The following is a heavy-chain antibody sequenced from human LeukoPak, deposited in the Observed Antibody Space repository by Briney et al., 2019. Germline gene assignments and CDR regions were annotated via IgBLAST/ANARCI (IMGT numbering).Heavy chain of an antibody. CDR1: GGTFSSYA. CDR3: ARAPYSSGGSTNYYYYYYMDV. CDR2: IIPIFATA. D-gene: IGHD6-19*01. V-gene: IGHV1-69*13. Sequence: SVKVSCKASGGTFSSYAISWVRLAPGQGLEWMGGIIPIFATANYAQKFQGRVTITADESTSTAYMELSSLRSEDTAVYYCARAPYSSGGSTNYYYYYYMDVWGKGTTVTVSS. J-gene: IGHJ6*03.